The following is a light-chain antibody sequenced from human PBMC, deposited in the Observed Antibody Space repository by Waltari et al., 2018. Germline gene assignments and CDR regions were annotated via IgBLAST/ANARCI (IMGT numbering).Light chain of an antibody. CDR1: KLGDQY. CDR2: QDS. CDR3: QSWDGTTRVV. V-gene: IGLV3-1*01. Sequence: SYEVTQPPSVSVSAGQAASITCSGDKLGDQYACWYQQRPGQSPVLVIHQDSKRPSGIPERFSGSNSGNTATLTISGTQAMDEADYYCQSWDGTTRVVFGGGTKLTVL. J-gene: IGLJ2*01.